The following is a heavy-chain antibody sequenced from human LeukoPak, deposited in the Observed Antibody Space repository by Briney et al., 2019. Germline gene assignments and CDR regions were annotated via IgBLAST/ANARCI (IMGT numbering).Heavy chain of an antibody. V-gene: IGHV4-39*02. CDR1: SHSISSSSYY. Sequence: PSHTLSLTCTVSSHSISSSSYYWGWIRQPPGKVLEWVETFYYSGSTYYNPSLKSRYTTSVDTSNNQFSLKLTSVTAAETAVYYCARDGYNENEYYFDYWGQGTLVTVCS. J-gene: IGHJ4*02. D-gene: IGHD5-24*01. CDR3: ARDGYNENEYYFDY. CDR2: FYYSGST.